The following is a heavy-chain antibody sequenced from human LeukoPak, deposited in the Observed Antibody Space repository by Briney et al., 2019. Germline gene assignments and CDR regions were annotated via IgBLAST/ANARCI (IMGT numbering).Heavy chain of an antibody. CDR1: GFTFNTYW. CDR3: AREAKVTSNAFDI. Sequence: GRSLRLSCAASGFTFNTYWMHWVRQAPGKGLEWGFRIKSDGSSTKYADSVKGRFTISRDNANNRLYLQMNSLRVDDTAVYFCAREAKVTSNAFDIWGQGTVVAVSS. J-gene: IGHJ3*02. D-gene: IGHD4-17*01. V-gene: IGHV3-74*03. CDR2: IKSDGSST.